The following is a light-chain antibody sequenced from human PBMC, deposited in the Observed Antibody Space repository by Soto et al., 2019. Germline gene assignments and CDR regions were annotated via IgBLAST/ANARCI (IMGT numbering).Light chain of an antibody. V-gene: IGLV2-18*02. Sequence: QSALTQPPSVSGSPGQSVAISCTGTSSDVGSYNRVAWYQQPPGTAPKLMISEVNNRPSGVPDRFSGSKSGNTASLTISGLQVEDEADYYCSSYTRSNTYVFGTGTKVTVL. CDR2: EVN. CDR1: SSDVGSYNR. CDR3: SSYTRSNTYV. J-gene: IGLJ1*01.